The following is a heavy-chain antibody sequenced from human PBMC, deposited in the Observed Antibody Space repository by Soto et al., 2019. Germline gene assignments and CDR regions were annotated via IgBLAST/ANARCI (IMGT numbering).Heavy chain of an antibody. CDR2: ISGSGGST. J-gene: IGHJ5*02. CDR1: GFTFRSYA. D-gene: IGHD3-10*01. CDR3: AKDHLRGVIWGRMDWFDP. V-gene: IGHV3-23*01. Sequence: EVQLLESGGGLVQPGGSLRLSCAASGFTFRSYAMSWVRQAPGKRLEWVSAISGSGGSTYYADSVKGRFTSSRDNSKNTLYLQMHSLRGEDAAVYYCAKDHLRGVIWGRMDWFDPWGQGTLVTVSS.